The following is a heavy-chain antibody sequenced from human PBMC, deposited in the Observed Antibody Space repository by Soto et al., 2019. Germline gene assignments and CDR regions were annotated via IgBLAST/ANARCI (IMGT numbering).Heavy chain of an antibody. J-gene: IGHJ4*02. D-gene: IGHD1-1*01. CDR1: GGSISSGGYS. CDR2: IYNSGST. V-gene: IGHV4-30-2*01. Sequence: PSETLSLTCAVSGGSISSGGYSWSWIRQPPGKGLEWIGYIYNSGSTYYNPSLKSRVAISEDRSKNQFSLKLSSVTAADTAVYYCARVQDYWGQGTRVIASS. CDR3: ARVQDY.